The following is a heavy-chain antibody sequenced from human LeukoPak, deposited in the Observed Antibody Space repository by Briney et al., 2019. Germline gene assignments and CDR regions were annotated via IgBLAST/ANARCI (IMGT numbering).Heavy chain of an antibody. CDR3: ARGPWGWYDY. V-gene: IGHV3-23*01. J-gene: IGHJ4*02. Sequence: GGSLRLSCAASGFTFRSYAMSWVRQAPGKGLEWVSVISGSGGSTFYADSVKGRFTISRHNSKNTLYLQMNSLRAEDTAVYYCARGPWGWYDYWGQGTLVTVSS. CDR2: ISGSGGST. D-gene: IGHD6-19*01. CDR1: GFTFRSYA.